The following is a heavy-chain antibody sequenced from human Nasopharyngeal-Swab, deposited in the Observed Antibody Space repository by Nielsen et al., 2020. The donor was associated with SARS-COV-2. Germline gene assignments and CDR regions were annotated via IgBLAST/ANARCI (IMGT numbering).Heavy chain of an antibody. CDR1: GFTFSTYW. J-gene: IGHJ4*02. CDR3: ATDGYSFGYDRGY. Sequence: GESLKISCATSGFTFSTYWMTWVRQAPGKGLEWVSNIKQDGSEKYYIDSVKGRFNISRDNAKRSLFLEMKRLVVEDTALYYCATDGYSFGYDRGYWGQGTLVIVSS. V-gene: IGHV3-7*01. CDR2: IKQDGSEK. D-gene: IGHD4-11*01.